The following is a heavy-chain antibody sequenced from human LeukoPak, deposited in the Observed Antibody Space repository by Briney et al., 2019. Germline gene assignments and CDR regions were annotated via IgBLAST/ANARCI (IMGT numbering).Heavy chain of an antibody. CDR3: ARDRRYYYDSSGYYQFDY. D-gene: IGHD3-22*01. CDR1: GGTFSSYA. CDR2: ISAYNGNT. J-gene: IGHJ4*02. V-gene: IGHV1-18*01. Sequence: GASVKVSCKASGGTFSSYAISWVRQAPGQGLEWMGWISAYNGNTNYAQKLQGRVTMTTDTSTSTAYMELRSLRSDDTAVYYCARDRRYYYDSSGYYQFDYWGQGILVTVSS.